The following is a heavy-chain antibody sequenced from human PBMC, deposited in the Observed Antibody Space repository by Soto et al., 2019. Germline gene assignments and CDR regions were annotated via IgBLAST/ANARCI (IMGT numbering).Heavy chain of an antibody. J-gene: IGHJ4*02. CDR2: VDWDDDK. CDR3: ARTPLTTGWSVDY. CDR1: GFSLSTNGMC. Sequence: SGPTLVNPTQTLTLTCTFSGFSLSTNGMCVSWIRQPPGKALEWLALVDWDDDKFYSISLRTRLTISRDTSKNQVVLTMTDMDSVDTATYYCARTPLTTGWSVDYWGQGTLVTVSS. D-gene: IGHD6-19*01. V-gene: IGHV2-70*01.